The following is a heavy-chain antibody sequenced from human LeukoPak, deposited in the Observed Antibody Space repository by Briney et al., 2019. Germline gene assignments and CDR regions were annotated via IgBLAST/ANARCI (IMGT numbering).Heavy chain of an antibody. V-gene: IGHV1-18*01. D-gene: IGHD3-3*01. CDR1: GYTFTCYG. J-gene: IGHJ5*02. CDR3: ARVYYDFWSGYFNWFDP. CDR2: ISAYNGNT. Sequence: ASVKVSCKASGYTFTCYGISWVRQAPGQGLEWMGWISAYNGNTNYAQKLQGRVTMTTDTSTSTAYMELRSLRSDDTAVYYCARVYYDFWSGYFNWFDPWGQGTLVTVSS.